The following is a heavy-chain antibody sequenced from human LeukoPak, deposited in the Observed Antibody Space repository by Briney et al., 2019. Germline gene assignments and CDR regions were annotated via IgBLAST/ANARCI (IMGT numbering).Heavy chain of an antibody. CDR2: IHYSGST. D-gene: IGHD3-22*01. CDR1: GGSISSYY. CDR3: ARDHYYDSSGYFYY. Sequence: SETLSLTCTVSGGSISSYYWSWIRQPPGKGLVWIGYIHYSGSTNYSPSLKSRVTISVDTSKNQFSLNLTSVTAADSAVYYCARDHYYDSSGYFYYWGQGTLVTVSS. V-gene: IGHV4-59*01. J-gene: IGHJ4*02.